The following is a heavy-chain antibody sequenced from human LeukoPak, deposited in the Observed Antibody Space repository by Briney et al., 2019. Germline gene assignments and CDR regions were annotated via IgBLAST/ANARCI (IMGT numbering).Heavy chain of an antibody. J-gene: IGHJ3*02. CDR2: IYYSGST. CDR1: GGPISSSSYY. D-gene: IGHD2/OR15-2a*01. V-gene: IGHV4-39*07. Sequence: SETLSLTCTVSGGPISSSSYYWGWIRQPPGKGLEWIGSIYYSGSTYYNPSLKSRVTISVDTSKNQFSLKLSSVTAADTAVYYCARDSVIVVSSGAFDIWGQGTMVTVSS. CDR3: ARDSVIVVSSGAFDI.